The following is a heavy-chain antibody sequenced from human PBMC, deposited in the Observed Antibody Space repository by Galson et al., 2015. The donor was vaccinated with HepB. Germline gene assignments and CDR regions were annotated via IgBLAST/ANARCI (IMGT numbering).Heavy chain of an antibody. D-gene: IGHD6-13*01. V-gene: IGHV3-30-3*01. CDR2: ISYDGSNK. CDR1: GFTFSSYA. CDR3: ARERGSLGSWYSDYGMDV. J-gene: IGHJ6*02. Sequence: SLRLSCAASGFTFSSYAMHWVRQAPGKGLEWVAVISYDGSNKYYADSVKGRFTISRDNSKNTLYLQMNSLRAEDTAVYYCARERGSLGSWYSDYGMDVWGQGTTVTVSS.